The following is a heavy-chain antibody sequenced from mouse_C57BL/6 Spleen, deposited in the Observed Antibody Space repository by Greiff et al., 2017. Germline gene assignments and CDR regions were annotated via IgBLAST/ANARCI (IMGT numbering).Heavy chain of an antibody. CDR3: ARSSTVVARDYAMDY. CDR1: GYTFTSYW. V-gene: IGHV1-55*01. D-gene: IGHD1-1*01. Sequence: QVQLQQSGAELVKPGASVKMSCKASGYTFTSYWITWVKQRPGQGLEWIGDIYPGSGSTNYNEKFKSKATLTVDTSSSTAYMQLSSLTSEHSAVYYCARSSTVVARDYAMDYWGQGTSVTVSS. CDR2: IYPGSGST. J-gene: IGHJ4*01.